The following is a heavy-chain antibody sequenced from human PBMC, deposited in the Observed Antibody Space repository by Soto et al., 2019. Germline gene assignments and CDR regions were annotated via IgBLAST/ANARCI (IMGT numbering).Heavy chain of an antibody. D-gene: IGHD1-26*01. CDR3: TTDLPWSYGALGY. V-gene: IGHV3-15*01. CDR2: MKSKTDGGTT. J-gene: IGHJ4*02. Sequence: EVQLVESGGGLVEPGGSLTLSCATSGFSFDTAWMTWVRQAPGKGLEWVGRMKSKTDGGTTDYASPVEGRFTISRDDSKNILYLHMNSLKIEDTAMYYCTTDLPWSYGALGYWGQGTLVIVSS. CDR1: GFSFDTAW.